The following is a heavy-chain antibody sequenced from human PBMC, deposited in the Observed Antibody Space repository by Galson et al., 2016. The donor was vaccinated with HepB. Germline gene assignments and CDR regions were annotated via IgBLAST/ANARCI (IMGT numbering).Heavy chain of an antibody. D-gene: IGHD3-22*01. CDR2: IYYSGST. CDR3: AKTRGPGYYDSSGYYYPPAAFDI. J-gene: IGHJ3*02. Sequence: SETLSLTCTVSGGSISRSSYYWGWIRQPAGKGLEWIGSIYYSGSTYYNPSLGGRVAISVDTSKNQFSLNLSSVTAADTAVYYCAKTRGPGYYDSSGYYYPPAAFDIWGQGIQVTVSS. V-gene: IGHV4-39*01. CDR1: GGSISRSSYY.